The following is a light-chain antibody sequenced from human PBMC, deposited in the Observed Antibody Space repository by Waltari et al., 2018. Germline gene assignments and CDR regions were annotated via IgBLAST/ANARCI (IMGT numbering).Light chain of an antibody. Sequence: QSALTQPASVSGSPGQSITLSCTGTSSDVGGYTYVSWYQQHPGKAPKLMIYEVSNRPSGVSNRFSGSKSGNTASLTISGLQAEDEADYYCSSYTSSSSEVFGGGTKLTVL. CDR3: SSYTSSSSEV. CDR1: SSDVGGYTY. CDR2: EVS. V-gene: IGLV2-14*01. J-gene: IGLJ2*01.